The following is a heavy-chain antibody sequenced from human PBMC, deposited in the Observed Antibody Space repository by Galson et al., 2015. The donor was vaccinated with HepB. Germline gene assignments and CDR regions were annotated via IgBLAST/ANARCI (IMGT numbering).Heavy chain of an antibody. J-gene: IGHJ3*02. D-gene: IGHD3-22*01. V-gene: IGHV1-18*01. CDR1: GYTFTSYG. Sequence: SVKVSCKASGYTFTSYGISWVRQAPGQGLEWMGWISAYNGNTNYAQKLQGRVTMTTDTSTSTAYMELRSLRSDDTAVYYCARALESPTVEIVVVINAFDIWGQGTMVTVSS. CDR3: ARALESPTVEIVVVINAFDI. CDR2: ISAYNGNT.